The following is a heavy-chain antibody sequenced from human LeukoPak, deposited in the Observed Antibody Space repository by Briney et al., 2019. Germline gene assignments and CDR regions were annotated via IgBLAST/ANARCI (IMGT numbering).Heavy chain of an antibody. V-gene: IGHV3-23*01. J-gene: IGHJ4*02. CDR3: AKGRQWELPLDY. D-gene: IGHD1-26*01. CDR1: GFTFSSYA. CDR2: ISGSGGST. Sequence: GGSLRLSCAAPGFTFSSYAMSWVRQALGKGLEWVSAISGSGGSTYYADSVKGRFTISRDNSKNTLYLQMNSLRAEDTAVYYCAKGRQWELPLDYWGQGTLVTVSS.